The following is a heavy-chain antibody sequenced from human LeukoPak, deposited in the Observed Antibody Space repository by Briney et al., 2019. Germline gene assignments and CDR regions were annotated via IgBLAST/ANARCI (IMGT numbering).Heavy chain of an antibody. V-gene: IGHV3-53*01. D-gene: IGHD1-26*01. CDR2: IFSGGTT. Sequence: GGSLRLSCAVSGFTVSDNFMIWVRQAPGKGLEWVSLIFSGGTTYYADSVTGRFTISRDNSKNTLCLQMNSLRAEDTAVYYCARWEGVSWGQGTLVTVSS. CDR3: ARWEGVS. J-gene: IGHJ5*02. CDR1: GFTVSDNF.